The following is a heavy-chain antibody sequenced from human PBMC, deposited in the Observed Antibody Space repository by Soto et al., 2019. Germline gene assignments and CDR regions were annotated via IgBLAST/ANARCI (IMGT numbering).Heavy chain of an antibody. Sequence: GESLKISCRGSGYSFTSYWIGWVRQMPGKGLEWMGIIYPGDSDTRYSPYFQGQVTISADKSISTAYLQWSSLKASDTDMYNCFLYFYGLGSTPLEYFNYCNMDAWGNGTMITVSS. J-gene: IGHJ6*03. CDR2: IYPGDSDT. CDR3: FLYFYGLGSTPLEYFNYCNMDA. V-gene: IGHV5-51*01. D-gene: IGHD3-10*01. CDR1: GYSFTSYW.